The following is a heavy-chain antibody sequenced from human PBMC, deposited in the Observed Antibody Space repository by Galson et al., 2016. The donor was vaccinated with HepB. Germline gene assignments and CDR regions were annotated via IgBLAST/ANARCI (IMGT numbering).Heavy chain of an antibody. V-gene: IGHV3-33*01. CDR3: ARDHDGVITIFGVVIDYYYYGMDV. D-gene: IGHD3-3*01. J-gene: IGHJ6*02. CDR2: IWYDGSNE. CDR1: GFSFSRYG. Sequence: SLRLSCAASGFSFSRYGMHWVRQAPGKGLEWVALIWYDGSNEYYADSVKGRFAISRDNSKNTLYLQMNSLRAEDTAVYYCARDHDGVITIFGVVIDYYYYGMDVWGQGTTVTVSS.